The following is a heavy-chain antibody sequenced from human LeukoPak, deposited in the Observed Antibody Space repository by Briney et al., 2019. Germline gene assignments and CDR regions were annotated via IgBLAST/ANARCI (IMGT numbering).Heavy chain of an antibody. CDR3: ARGSPLDGSGSYGEFDY. D-gene: IGHD3-10*01. Sequence: PSETLSLTCTVSGGSISSYYWSWIRQPPGKGLEWIGYIYYSGSTNYNPSLKSRVTISVDTSKNQFSLKLSSVTAADTAVYYCARGSPLDGSGSYGEFDYWGQGTLVTVSS. V-gene: IGHV4-59*01. CDR1: GGSISSYY. CDR2: IYYSGST. J-gene: IGHJ4*02.